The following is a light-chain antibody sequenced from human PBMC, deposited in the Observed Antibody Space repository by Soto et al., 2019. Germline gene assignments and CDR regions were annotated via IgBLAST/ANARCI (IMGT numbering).Light chain of an antibody. Sequence: EIVMTHSPATLSVSPGERATLSCRASQSVSNNLAWYQQKPGQAPRLLIYGASTRATGIPDRFSASGSGTDFTLTISSLEPEDFAVYYCQQYVASPYTFGQGTKVDIK. J-gene: IGKJ2*01. CDR3: QQYVASPYT. CDR2: GAS. V-gene: IGKV3D-15*01. CDR1: QSVSNN.